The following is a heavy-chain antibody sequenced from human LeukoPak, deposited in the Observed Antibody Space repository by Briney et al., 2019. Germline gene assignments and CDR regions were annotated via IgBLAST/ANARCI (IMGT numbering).Heavy chain of an antibody. Sequence: GGSLRLSCAASGFTFRSYWMSWVRQAPGKGLEWLGHINQEGSRTDHADSVKGRLTISRDNSRNLLYLHMNNLRAEDTAVYYCAKDLSRAFDSWGQGILVSVSS. J-gene: IGHJ4*02. CDR2: INQEGSRT. V-gene: IGHV3-7*01. CDR3: AKDLSRAFDS. CDR1: GFTFRSYW.